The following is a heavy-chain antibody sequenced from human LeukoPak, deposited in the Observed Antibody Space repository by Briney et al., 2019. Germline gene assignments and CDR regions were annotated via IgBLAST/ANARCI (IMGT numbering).Heavy chain of an antibody. V-gene: IGHV3-74*01. CDR3: ARDLTGAVFDF. Sequence: GGSLRLSCAASGFTFSSYWVHWVRQAPGKGLVCVSRITSEGSSTSYADSVRGRFTISRDNAQNTVYLQMNSLRAEDTAVYYCARDLTGAVFDFWGQGTLVSVSS. J-gene: IGHJ4*02. D-gene: IGHD1-26*01. CDR2: ITSEGSST. CDR1: GFTFSSYW.